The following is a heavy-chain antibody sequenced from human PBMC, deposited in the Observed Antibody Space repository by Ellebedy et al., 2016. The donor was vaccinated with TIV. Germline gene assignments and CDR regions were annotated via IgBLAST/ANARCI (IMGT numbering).Heavy chain of an antibody. V-gene: IGHV5-51*01. CDR1: GYSFTSYW. J-gene: IGHJ6*02. CDR3: ARHPSHLANSRYGMDV. CDR2: IYPGDSDT. Sequence: GESLKISCKGSGYSFTSYWIGWVRQMPGKGLEWMGIIYPGDSDTRYSPSFQGQVTISADKSISTAYLQWSSLKASDTAMYYCARHPSHLANSRYGMDVWGQGTTVTVSS. D-gene: IGHD1/OR15-1a*01.